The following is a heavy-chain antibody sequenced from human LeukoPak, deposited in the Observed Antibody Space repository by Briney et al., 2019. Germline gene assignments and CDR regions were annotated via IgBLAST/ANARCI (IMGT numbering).Heavy chain of an antibody. V-gene: IGHV5-51*01. D-gene: IGHD3-22*01. CDR2: IYPGDSNT. CDR1: EYSFTNYW. CDR3: ARRQGYFDP. Sequence: GESLKISCKGSEYSFTNYWIGWVRQMPGKGLEWLGMIYPGDSNTRYSPSFQGHVTISADKSISTAYLQWSSLKASDTAMYYCARRQGYFDPWGQGTLVTVSS. J-gene: IGHJ5*02.